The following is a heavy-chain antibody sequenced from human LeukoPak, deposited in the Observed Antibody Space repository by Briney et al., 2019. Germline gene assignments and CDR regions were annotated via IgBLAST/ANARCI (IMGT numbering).Heavy chain of an antibody. CDR2: IYYSGST. V-gene: IGHV4-39*07. J-gene: IGHJ4*02. Sequence: SETLSLTCTVSGGSISSSSYYWGWIRQPPGKGLEWIGSIYYSGSTYYNPSLKSRVTISADTSKNQFSLKLSSVTAADTAVYYCARVGYSSSWYEPYYFDYWGQGTLVTVSS. CDR3: ARVGYSSSWYEPYYFDY. CDR1: GGSISSSSYY. D-gene: IGHD6-13*01.